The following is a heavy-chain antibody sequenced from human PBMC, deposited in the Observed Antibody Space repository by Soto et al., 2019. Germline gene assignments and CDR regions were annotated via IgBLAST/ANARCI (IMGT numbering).Heavy chain of an antibody. Sequence: PGGSLRLSCAASGFTFSSYAMSWVRQAPGKGLEWVSAISGSGGSTYYADSVKGRLTISRDNSKNTLYLQMNSLRAEDTAVYYCAKLQYARDYGDYYHDWFDPWGQGTLVTVSS. CDR1: GFTFSSYA. J-gene: IGHJ5*02. D-gene: IGHD4-17*01. CDR2: ISGSGGST. V-gene: IGHV3-23*01. CDR3: AKLQYARDYGDYYHDWFDP.